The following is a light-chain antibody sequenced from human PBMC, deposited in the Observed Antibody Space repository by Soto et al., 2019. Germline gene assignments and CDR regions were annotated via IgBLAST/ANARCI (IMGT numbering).Light chain of an antibody. V-gene: IGLV1-44*01. Sequence: QSVLTQPPSASGTPGQRVTISCSGSSSNIGSNTVNWYQQLPGTAPKLLIYSHNQRPSGVPDRFSGSKSGTSASLAISGLQSEDEAEYYCAAWDDSLNGYVFGTGTKVTVL. CDR1: SSNIGSNT. CDR3: AAWDDSLNGYV. CDR2: SHN. J-gene: IGLJ1*01.